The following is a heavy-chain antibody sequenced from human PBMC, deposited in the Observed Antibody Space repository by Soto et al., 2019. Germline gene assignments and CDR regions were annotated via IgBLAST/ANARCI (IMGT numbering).Heavy chain of an antibody. V-gene: IGHV4-59*01. CDR2: IYYSGST. J-gene: IGHJ4*02. CDR3: ARTPRRETSCFGFHFDY. CDR1: GGSISSYY. Sequence: SETLSLTCTVSGGSISSYYWSWIRQPPGKGLEWIGYIYYSGSTNYNPSLKSRVTISVDTSKNQFSLKLSSVTAADTAVYYCARTPRRETSCFGFHFDYWRQRTLVTVSS. D-gene: IGHD2-15*01.